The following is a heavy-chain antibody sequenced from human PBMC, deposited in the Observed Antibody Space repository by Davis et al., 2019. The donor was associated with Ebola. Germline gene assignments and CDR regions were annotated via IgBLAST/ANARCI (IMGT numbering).Heavy chain of an antibody. D-gene: IGHD5-24*01. CDR2: ISSSSSYT. Sequence: GSLKISCAASGFTFSDYYMSWIRQAPGKGLEWVSYISSSSSYTNYADSVKGRFTISRDNSKNTLYLQMISLRPEDTAVYYCAKEQLHWGRVGRYYFDYWGQGTLVTVSS. V-gene: IGHV3-11*06. CDR1: GFTFSDYY. CDR3: AKEQLHWGRVGRYYFDY. J-gene: IGHJ4*02.